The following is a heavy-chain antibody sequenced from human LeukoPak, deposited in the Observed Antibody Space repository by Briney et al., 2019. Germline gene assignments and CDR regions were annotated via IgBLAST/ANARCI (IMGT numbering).Heavy chain of an antibody. D-gene: IGHD3-9*01. Sequence: PSETLSLTCTVSGGSISSYYWSWIRQPPGKGLEWIGYIYYSGSTNYNPSLKSRVTISVDTSKNQFSLKLSSVTAADTAVYYCARSAGGYDILTGYYGGGLYYYYYGMDVWGQGTTVTVSS. CDR1: GGSISSYY. V-gene: IGHV4-59*01. J-gene: IGHJ6*02. CDR3: ARSAGGYDILTGYYGGGLYYYYYGMDV. CDR2: IYYSGST.